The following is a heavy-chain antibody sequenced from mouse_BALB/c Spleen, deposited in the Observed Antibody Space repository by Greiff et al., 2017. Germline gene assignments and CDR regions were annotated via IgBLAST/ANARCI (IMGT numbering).Heavy chain of an antibody. CDR3: EREEGYYLFYFDY. CDR1: GFTFSSYA. V-gene: IGHV5-6-5*01. CDR2: ISSGGST. Sequence: EVQLVESGGGLVKPGGSLKLSCAASGFTFSSYAMSWVRQTPEKRLEWVASISSGGSTYYPDSVKGRFTIFRDNARNILYLQMSSLRSEDTAMYFCEREEGYYLFYFDYWGQGTLVTVSA. J-gene: IGHJ3*01. D-gene: IGHD2-3*01.